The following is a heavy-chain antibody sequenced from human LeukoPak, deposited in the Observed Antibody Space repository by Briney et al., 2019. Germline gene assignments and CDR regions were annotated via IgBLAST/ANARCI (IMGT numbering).Heavy chain of an antibody. Sequence: PGGSLRLSCAASGFTFSSYWMHWVRQAPGKGLVWVSRINSDGSSTSYADSVKGRFTISRDNAKNTLYLQMNSLRAEDTAVYYCARVDGSGSYYYYYYYMDVWGKGTTVTISS. CDR1: GFTFSSYW. CDR2: INSDGSST. J-gene: IGHJ6*03. V-gene: IGHV3-74*01. D-gene: IGHD3-10*01. CDR3: ARVDGSGSYYYYYYYMDV.